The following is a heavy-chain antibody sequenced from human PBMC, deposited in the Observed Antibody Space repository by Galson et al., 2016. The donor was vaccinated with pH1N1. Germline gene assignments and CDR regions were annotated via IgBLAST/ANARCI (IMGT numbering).Heavy chain of an antibody. Sequence: QSGAEVKKPRESLGISCKGFGYSFSNYWIAWVRQMPGKGLECMGVIYPGDSDTKYNPSFEGQVVISADKSISSVFLQWNSLEASDTAMYYCARSTKGVSTGHFDSWGQGTLVTVSS. D-gene: IGHD1-1*01. V-gene: IGHV5-51*03. CDR2: IYPGDSDT. J-gene: IGHJ4*02. CDR1: GYSFSNYW. CDR3: ARSTKGVSTGHFDS.